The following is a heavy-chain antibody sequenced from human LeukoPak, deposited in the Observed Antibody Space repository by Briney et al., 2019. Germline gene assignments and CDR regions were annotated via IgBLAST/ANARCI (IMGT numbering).Heavy chain of an antibody. CDR2: IIPIFGTA. J-gene: IGHJ5*02. Sequence: SVKVSCKASGGTFSSYAISWVRQAPGQGLEWMGGIIPIFGTANYAQKFQGRVTITADESTSTAYMELSSLRSEDTAVYYCARDERYGSGSYYTWGQGTLVTVSS. V-gene: IGHV1-69*13. D-gene: IGHD3-10*01. CDR3: ARDERYGSGSYYT. CDR1: GGTFSSYA.